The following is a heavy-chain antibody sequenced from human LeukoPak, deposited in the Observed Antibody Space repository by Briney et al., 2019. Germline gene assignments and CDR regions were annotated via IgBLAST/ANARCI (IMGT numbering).Heavy chain of an antibody. J-gene: IGHJ4*02. CDR2: ISSSSSYI. CDR3: ARAQAHSMVRGVSGD. V-gene: IGHV3-21*01. CDR1: GFTFSSYS. Sequence: PGGSLRLSCAASGFTFSSYSMNWVRHAPGKGLEWVSSISSSSSYIYYADSVKGRFTISRDNAKNSLYLQMNSLRAEDTAVYYCARAQAHSMVRGVSGDWGQGTLVTVSS. D-gene: IGHD3-10*01.